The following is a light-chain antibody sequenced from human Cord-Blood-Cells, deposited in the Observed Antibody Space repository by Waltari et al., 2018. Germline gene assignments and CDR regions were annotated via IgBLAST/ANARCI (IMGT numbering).Light chain of an antibody. CDR2: DVS. J-gene: IGLJ1*01. CDR1: SRDVGGYNY. V-gene: IGLV2-11*01. CDR3: CSYAGSYTYV. Sequence: QFALPQPRSVSGSPGQSVPTSCTGPSRDVGGYNYVSWYPQPPRKSPKLMIYDVSKRPSGVPDRFSCSKSGNTASLTISVLQAEDEADYYCCSYAGSYTYVFGTGTKVTVL.